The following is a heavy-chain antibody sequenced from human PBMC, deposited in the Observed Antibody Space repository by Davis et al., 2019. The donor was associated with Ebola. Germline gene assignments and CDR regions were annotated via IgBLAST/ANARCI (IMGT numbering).Heavy chain of an antibody. CDR3: ARERGIVQTCGMDV. D-gene: IGHD2-8*01. CDR2: INPNSGGT. V-gene: IGHV1-2*02. CDR1: GYTFTGYY. Sequence: AASVKVSCKASGYTFTGYYMHWVRQAPGQGLVWMGWINPNSGGTNYAQKFQGRVTMTRDTSISTAYMELSRLRSDDTAVYYCARERGIVQTCGMDVWGQGTTVTVSS. J-gene: IGHJ6*02.